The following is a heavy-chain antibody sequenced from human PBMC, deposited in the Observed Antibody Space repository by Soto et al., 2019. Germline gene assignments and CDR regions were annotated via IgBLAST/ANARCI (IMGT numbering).Heavy chain of an antibody. D-gene: IGHD3-10*01. CDR1: GYTFANYG. V-gene: IGHV1-18*01. CDR2: SSEYKGNT. J-gene: IGHJ4*02. Sequence: QVQLVQSGAEVKKPGASVKVSCKASGYTFANYGISWVRQAPGQGLEWMGWSSEYKGNTDYAQKFEGRVTMTSDTSTNTAYMELRSLSSDDTAIYYCARDRSSSDYWGQGTLVIVSS. CDR3: ARDRSSSDY.